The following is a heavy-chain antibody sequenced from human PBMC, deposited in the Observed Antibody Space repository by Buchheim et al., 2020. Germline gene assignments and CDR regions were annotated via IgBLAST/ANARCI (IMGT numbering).Heavy chain of an antibody. D-gene: IGHD1-26*01. Sequence: QVQLVESGGGVVQPGRSLRLSCAASGFTFSDYAMHWVRQAPGKGLEWVAVIWYDGSNKYYADSVKGRFTISRDNSKNTLYLQMNSLRAEDTAVYYCARDMRELPALDYWGQGTL. V-gene: IGHV3-33*08. CDR3: ARDMRELPALDY. CDR2: IWYDGSNK. J-gene: IGHJ4*02. CDR1: GFTFSDYA.